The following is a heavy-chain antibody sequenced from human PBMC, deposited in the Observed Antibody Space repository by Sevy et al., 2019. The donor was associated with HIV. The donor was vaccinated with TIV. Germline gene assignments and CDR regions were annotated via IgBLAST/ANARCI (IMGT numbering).Heavy chain of an antibody. CDR3: ARDKSVTTAYYYYGMDV. V-gene: IGHV3-30-3*01. D-gene: IGHD4-17*01. CDR2: ISYDGSNK. Sequence: GGSLRLSCAASGFTFSSYAMHWVRQAPGKGLEWVAVISYDGSNKYYADSVKGRFTISRDNSKNTLYLQMNSLRAEDTAVYYCARDKSVTTAYYYYGMDVWGHGTTVTVSS. CDR1: GFTFSSYA. J-gene: IGHJ6*02.